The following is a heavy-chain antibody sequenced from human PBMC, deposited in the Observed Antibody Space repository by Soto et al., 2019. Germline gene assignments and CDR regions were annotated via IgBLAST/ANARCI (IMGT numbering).Heavy chain of an antibody. D-gene: IGHD2-2*01. Sequence: QVQLVESGGGVVQPGGSLRLSCAASGFTFSTYAMNWVRQAPGKGLQWLAVVSYDGKKKYYADSVKGRFTTSRDNSGNPLYLQMNSLRAEDTAVYYCASDPVGGGPSTFAYWGQGTLVTVSS. CDR1: GFTFSTYA. J-gene: IGHJ4*02. CDR2: VSYDGKKK. V-gene: IGHV3-30*04. CDR3: ASDPVGGGPSTFAY.